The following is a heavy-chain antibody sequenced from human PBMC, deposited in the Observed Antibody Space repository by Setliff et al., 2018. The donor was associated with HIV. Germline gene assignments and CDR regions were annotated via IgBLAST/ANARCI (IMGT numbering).Heavy chain of an antibody. Sequence: PGGSLRLSCVASGFTFSTFAMHWVRQAPGKGPEWVSVITCDGSRTYYADSVKGRFTISRDNAKNSLYLQMNSLRVEDTAVYYCAKGSGRSGADWGQGNLVTVSS. D-gene: IGHD1-26*01. CDR1: GFTFSTFA. CDR3: AKGSGRSGAD. J-gene: IGHJ4*02. V-gene: IGHV3-30*07. CDR2: ITCDGSRT.